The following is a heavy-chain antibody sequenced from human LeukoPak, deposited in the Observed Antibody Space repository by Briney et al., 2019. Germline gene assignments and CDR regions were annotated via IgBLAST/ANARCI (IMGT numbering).Heavy chain of an antibody. V-gene: IGHV1-69*01. D-gene: IGHD3-3*01. CDR3: ARDRGGLEWLLYRSGWFDP. CDR2: IIPIFGTA. Sequence: SSVKVSCKASGGTFSSYAISWVRQAPGQGLEWMGGIIPIFGTANYAQKFQGRVTITADEPTSTAYMELSSLRSEDTAVYYCARDRGGLEWLLYRSGWFDPWGQGTLVTVSS. J-gene: IGHJ5*02. CDR1: GGTFSSYA.